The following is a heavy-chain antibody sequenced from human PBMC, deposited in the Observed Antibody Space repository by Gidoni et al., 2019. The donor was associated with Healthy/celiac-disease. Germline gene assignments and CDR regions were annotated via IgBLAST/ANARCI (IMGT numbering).Heavy chain of an antibody. CDR2: IYYSGST. CDR1: GGSISSSSYY. CDR3: ARLFSSSSTSFDY. V-gene: IGHV4-39*01. Sequence: QLQLQESGPGLVKTSETLSLTCTVSGGSISSSSYYWCGIRQPPGKGREWIGRIYYSGSTYYNTSLKSRVTISVDTSKNQFSLKLRSVTAADTAVYYCARLFSSSSTSFDYWGQGTLVTVSS. D-gene: IGHD6-6*01. J-gene: IGHJ4*02.